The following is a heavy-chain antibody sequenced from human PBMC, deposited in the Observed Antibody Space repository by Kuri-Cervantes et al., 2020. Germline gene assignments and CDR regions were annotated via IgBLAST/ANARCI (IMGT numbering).Heavy chain of an antibody. D-gene: IGHD6-13*01. J-gene: IGHJ4*02. CDR2: ISWDGGST. CDR1: GFTFDDYA. V-gene: IGHV3-43D*04. Sequence: ETLSLTCAASGFTFDDYAMHWVRQAPGKGLELVSLISWDGGSTYYADSVKGRFTISRDNSKNSLYLQMNSLRAEDTALYYCAKDFRGGAAAGPYYFDYWGQGTLVTVSS. CDR3: AKDFRGGAAAGPYYFDY.